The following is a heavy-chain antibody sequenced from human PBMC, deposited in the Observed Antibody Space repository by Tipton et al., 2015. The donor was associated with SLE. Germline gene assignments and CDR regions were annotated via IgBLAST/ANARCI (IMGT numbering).Heavy chain of an antibody. CDR3: ARSLTSSYYFGMDV. CDR2: ISYDGSNK. D-gene: IGHD1-14*01. Sequence: SLRLSCAASGFTFIIYAMHWVRQAPGKGLEWVAVISYDGSNKYYADSVKGRFTISRDNSKNTLYLQMNSLRAEDMAVYYCARSLTSSYYFGMDVWGQGTTVTVSS. J-gene: IGHJ6*02. V-gene: IGHV3-30*04. CDR1: GFTFIIYA.